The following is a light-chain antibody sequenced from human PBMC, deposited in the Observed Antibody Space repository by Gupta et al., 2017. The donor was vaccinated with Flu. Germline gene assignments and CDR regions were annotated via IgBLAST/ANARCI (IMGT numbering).Light chain of an antibody. CDR1: QSISSW. J-gene: IGKJ3*01. CDR2: KAS. V-gene: IGKV1-5*03. Sequence: PSTLSASVGDRVTITCRASQSISSWLAWYQQKPGKAPKLLIYKASSLESGVPSRFSGSGSGTEFTLTISSLQPEDFATYYCQQDNSYSGTFGHGTKVDIK. CDR3: QQDNSYSGT.